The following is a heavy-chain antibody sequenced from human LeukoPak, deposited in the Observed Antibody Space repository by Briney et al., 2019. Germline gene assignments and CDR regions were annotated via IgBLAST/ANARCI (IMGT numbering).Heavy chain of an antibody. CDR3: ARESIAGYSYGQIDY. V-gene: IGHV1-69*13. D-gene: IGHD5-18*01. J-gene: IGHJ4*02. Sequence: ASVKVSCKASGYTFTSYGISWVRQAPGQGLEWMGGIIPIFGTANYAQEFQGRVAITADESTTTAYMELSSLRSEDTAVYYCARESIAGYSYGQIDYWGQGTLVTVSS. CDR1: GYTFTSYG. CDR2: IIPIFGTA.